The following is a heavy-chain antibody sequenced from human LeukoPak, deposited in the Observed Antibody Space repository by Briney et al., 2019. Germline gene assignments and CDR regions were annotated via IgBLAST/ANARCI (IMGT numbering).Heavy chain of an antibody. CDR3: ARQNYFDSSGYLFDY. CDR1: GGSISSYY. V-gene: IGHV4-59*08. CDR2: IYYSGST. D-gene: IGHD3-22*01. Sequence: SETLSLTCTVSGGSISSYYWSWIRQPPGKGLEWIGYIYYSGSTNYNPSLKSRVTISVVTSKNQFSLKLSSVTAADTALYYCARQNYFDSSGYLFDYWGQGTRVTVSS. J-gene: IGHJ4*02.